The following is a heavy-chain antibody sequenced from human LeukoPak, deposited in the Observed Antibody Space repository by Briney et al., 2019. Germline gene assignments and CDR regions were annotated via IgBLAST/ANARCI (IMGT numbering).Heavy chain of an antibody. J-gene: IGHJ4*02. Sequence: SETLSLTCVVYGGSFSGYYWSWIRQPPGKGLEWIGEINDSGSTDYNPSLKSRVTISVDTFKNQFSLKLRSVTAADTAVYYCARTGPTFFVIVPPAYFDYWGQGLLVTVSS. V-gene: IGHV4-34*01. CDR3: ARTGPTFFVIVPPAYFDY. D-gene: IGHD2-2*01. CDR2: INDSGST. CDR1: GGSFSGYY.